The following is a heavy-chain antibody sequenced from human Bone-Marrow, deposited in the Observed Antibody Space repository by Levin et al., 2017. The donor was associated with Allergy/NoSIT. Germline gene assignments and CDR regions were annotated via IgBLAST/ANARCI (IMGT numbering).Heavy chain of an antibody. V-gene: IGHV3-33*01. Sequence: LSLTCAASGFTFSSSGMHWVRQAPGKGLEWVAVIWYDGSNKYYADSVKGRFTISRDNSKNTLYLQMNSLRAEDTAVYYCARLGYSSSERFKYFDLWGRGTLVTVSS. J-gene: IGHJ2*01. D-gene: IGHD6-6*01. CDR3: ARLGYSSSERFKYFDL. CDR2: IWYDGSNK. CDR1: GFTFSSSG.